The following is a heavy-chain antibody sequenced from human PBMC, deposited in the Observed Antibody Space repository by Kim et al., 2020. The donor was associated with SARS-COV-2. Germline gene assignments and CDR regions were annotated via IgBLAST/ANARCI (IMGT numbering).Heavy chain of an antibody. D-gene: IGHD3-16*01. J-gene: IGHJ5*02. V-gene: IGHV3-74*01. CDR3: ARGTYDYVWGSYRNWFDP. CDR2: INSDGSST. Sequence: GGSLRLSCAASGFTFSSYWMHWVRQAPGKGLVWVSRINSDGSSTSYADSVKGRFTISRDNAKNTLYLQMNSLRAEDTAVYYCARGTYDYVWGSYRNWFDPWGQGTLVTVSS. CDR1: GFTFSSYW.